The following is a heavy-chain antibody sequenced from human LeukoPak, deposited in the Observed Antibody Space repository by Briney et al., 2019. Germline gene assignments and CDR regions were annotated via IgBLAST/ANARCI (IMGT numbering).Heavy chain of an antibody. CDR3: ARHNYGSGSYYRNFDY. J-gene: IGHJ4*02. V-gene: IGHV4-39*01. CDR1: GGSITSSRYY. D-gene: IGHD3-10*01. Sequence: SETLSLTCTVSGGSITSSRYYWAWIRQPPGKGLEWIGAIYYSGSTYYNPSLRSRVTISVDTSKNQFSLKLYSVTAADTAVYYCARHNYGSGSYYRNFDYWGQGTLVTVAS. CDR2: IYYSGST.